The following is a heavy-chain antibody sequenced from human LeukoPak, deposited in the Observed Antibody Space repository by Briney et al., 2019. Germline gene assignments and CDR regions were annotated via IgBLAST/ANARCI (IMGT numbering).Heavy chain of an antibody. CDR2: IVVGSGNT. CDR1: GFTFTSSA. CDR3: ATDQQQLEKPPAY. J-gene: IGHJ4*02. V-gene: IGHV1-58*01. D-gene: IGHD6-13*01. Sequence: SVKVSCKASGFTFTSSAVQWVRQARGQRLEWIGWIVVGSGNTNYAQKFQGRVTMTEDTSTDTAYMELSSLRSEDTAVYYCATDQQQLEKPPAYWGQGTLVTVSS.